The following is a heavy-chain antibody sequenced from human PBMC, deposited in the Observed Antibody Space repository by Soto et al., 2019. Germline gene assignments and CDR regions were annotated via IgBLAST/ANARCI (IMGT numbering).Heavy chain of an antibody. CDR3: GRQPGHCGSTTCYGYYSVDV. D-gene: IGHD2-2*01. V-gene: IGHV4-39*01. J-gene: IGHJ6*02. Sequence: QLQLQESGPRLVKPSETLSLTCSVSGGSISSSSYSWGWIRQPPGKGLEWIGTIYYSGSTHDNPSRECRVPISAATPNTQLALRLSSVTAADTAVYYCGRQPGHCGSTTCYGYYSVDVWGQGTTVTVS. CDR2: IYYSGST. CDR1: GGSISSSSYS.